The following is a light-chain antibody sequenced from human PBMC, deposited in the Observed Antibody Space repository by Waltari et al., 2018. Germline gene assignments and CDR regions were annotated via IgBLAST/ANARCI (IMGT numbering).Light chain of an antibody. CDR3: HQYYDTPRT. J-gene: IGKJ1*01. CDR2: WAS. Sequence: DIVMTQSPDYMAVSLGARATLNCTSSQRVLYSSNNKNYLGWYQQKPGQHHKLLIYWASTRESGVPDRFRGGGSGTDFTLTISSLQAEDVAVYYCHQYYDTPRTFGQGTKVEIK. V-gene: IGKV4-1*01. CDR1: QRVLYSSNNKNY.